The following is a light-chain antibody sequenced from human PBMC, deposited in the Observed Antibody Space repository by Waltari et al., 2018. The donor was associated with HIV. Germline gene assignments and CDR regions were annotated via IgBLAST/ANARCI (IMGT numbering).Light chain of an antibody. CDR1: SNDVGGYNY. Sequence: QSALTQPASVSGSPGQSITISCTGNSNDVGGYNYVSWYQQHPGKAHKLLIYDVTTRPSGVSVRFSGSKSGNTASLTISGLQAEDEADYYCSSYTKTLYVIFGGGTKLTVL. J-gene: IGLJ2*01. CDR2: DVT. V-gene: IGLV2-14*03. CDR3: SSYTKTLYVI.